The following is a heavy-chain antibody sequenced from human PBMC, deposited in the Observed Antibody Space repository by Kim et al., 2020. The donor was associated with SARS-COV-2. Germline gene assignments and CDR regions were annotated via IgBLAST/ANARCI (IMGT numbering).Heavy chain of an antibody. Sequence: ASVKVSCKASGYTFTSYWIHWVRQAPGQGLEWMGMINPRSANTRYAQNFQGRVTTTSDTSTSTAYMEMSSLRSEDTAVYYCARAWDQNFDFRRQGTLVTV. CDR2: INPRSANT. D-gene: IGHD1-26*01. CDR3: ARAWDQNFDF. CDR1: GYTFTSYW. J-gene: IGHJ4*02. V-gene: IGHV1-46*01.